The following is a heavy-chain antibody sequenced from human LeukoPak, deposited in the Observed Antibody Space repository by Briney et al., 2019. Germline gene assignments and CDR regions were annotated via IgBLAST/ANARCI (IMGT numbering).Heavy chain of an antibody. CDR1: GLTFSSYS. J-gene: IGHJ6*03. D-gene: IGHD6-6*01. CDR2: ISSTTSTI. CDR3: ARDNVAARPPSYYYYYYMDV. Sequence: GGSLRLSCAASGLTFSSYSMNWVRQAPGKGLEWVSYISSTTSTIYYADSVKGRFTISRDNAKNSLYLQMNSLRAEDTAVYYCARDNVAARPPSYYYYYYMDVWGKGTTVTVSS. V-gene: IGHV3-48*04.